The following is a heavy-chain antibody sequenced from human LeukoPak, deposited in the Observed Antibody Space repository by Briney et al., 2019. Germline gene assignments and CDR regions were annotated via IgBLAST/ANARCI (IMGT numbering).Heavy chain of an antibody. J-gene: IGHJ6*03. D-gene: IGHD3-3*01. CDR2: INPNSGGT. Sequence: ASVKVSCKASGYTFTGYYMHWVRQAPGQGLEWMGRINPNSGGTNYAQKFQGRVTMTRDTSISTAYLELSRLRSDDTAVYYCVRDGDPYYYYYMDVWGKGTTVTVSS. CDR3: VRDGDPYYYYYMDV. V-gene: IGHV1-2*06. CDR1: GYTFTGYY.